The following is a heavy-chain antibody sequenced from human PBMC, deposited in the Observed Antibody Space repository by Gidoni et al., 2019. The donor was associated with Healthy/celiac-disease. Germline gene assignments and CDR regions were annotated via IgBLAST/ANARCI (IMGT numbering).Heavy chain of an antibody. Sequence: EVQLLESGGGLVQPGGSLRLSCAASGFTFSSYAMSWVRQAPGKGLEWVSAISGSGGSTYYADSVKGRFTISRDNSKNTLYLQMNSLRAEDTAVYYCAKAGEGIAVAVYYYYGMDVWGQGTTVTVSS. CDR1: GFTFSSYA. V-gene: IGHV3-23*01. CDR2: ISGSGGST. D-gene: IGHD6-19*01. J-gene: IGHJ6*02. CDR3: AKAGEGIAVAVYYYYGMDV.